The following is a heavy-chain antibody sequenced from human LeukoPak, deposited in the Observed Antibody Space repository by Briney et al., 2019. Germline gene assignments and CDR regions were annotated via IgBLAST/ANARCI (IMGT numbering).Heavy chain of an antibody. CDR3: ARSSGYYRYFQH. J-gene: IGHJ1*01. CDR1: GGSFSGYY. CDR2: INHSGST. Sequence: SETLSLTCAVYGGSFSGYYWSWIRQPPGKGLEWNGEINHSGSTNYNPSLKSRVTISVDTSKNQFSLKLSSVTAADTAVYYCARSSGYYRYFQHWGQGTLVTVSS. V-gene: IGHV4-34*01. D-gene: IGHD3-22*01.